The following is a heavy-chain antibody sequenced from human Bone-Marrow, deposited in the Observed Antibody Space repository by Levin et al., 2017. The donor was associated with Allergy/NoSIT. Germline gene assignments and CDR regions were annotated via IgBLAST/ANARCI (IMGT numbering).Heavy chain of an antibody. CDR2: IYFTGSI. CDR3: ARCRRSLLRFAN. V-gene: IGHV4-31*03. Sequence: PSETLSLTCSVSGDSVSSGVYYWSWIRQRPGKGLEWIGHIYFTGSIDSNPSLQSRLAMSLDTSRNQFSLKLNSVTAADTAVYYCARCRRSLLRFANWGQGTLVTVSS. J-gene: IGHJ4*02. CDR1: GDSVSSGVYY. D-gene: IGHD3-10*01.